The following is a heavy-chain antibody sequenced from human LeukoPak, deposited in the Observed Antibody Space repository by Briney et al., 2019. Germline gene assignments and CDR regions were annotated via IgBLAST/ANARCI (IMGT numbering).Heavy chain of an antibody. CDR2: LYYSGGT. J-gene: IGHJ3*02. V-gene: IGHV4-39*01. CDR1: GGSISSSSWY. D-gene: IGHD2-15*01. CDR3: AKTTGYCTGGSCYRDAFHI. Sequence: SPTLSLTRTVVGGSISSSSWYSDCLRQPPGKRLEGIASLYYSGGTYYNPSLKSRVTISVDTSKSQFSLKLTSVTAADTAVYYCAKTTGYCTGGSCYRDAFHIWGQGTMVTVSS.